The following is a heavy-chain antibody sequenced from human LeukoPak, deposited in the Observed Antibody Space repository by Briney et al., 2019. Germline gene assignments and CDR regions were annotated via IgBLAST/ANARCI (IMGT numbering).Heavy chain of an antibody. V-gene: IGHV4-31*03. CDR1: GASISTAGYY. J-gene: IGHJ4*02. CDR3: ARGGGLYFDY. Sequence: SETLSLTCSFSGASISTAGYYWTWIRQSPGEGLEWLGYVYYTGAIDYNPSLKSRLTISLDTSKNKFSLKLSSVTAADTAVYYCARGGGLYFDYWGQGTLVTVSS. CDR2: VYYTGAI.